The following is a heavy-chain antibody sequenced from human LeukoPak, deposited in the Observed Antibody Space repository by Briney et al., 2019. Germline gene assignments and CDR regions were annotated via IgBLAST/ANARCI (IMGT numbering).Heavy chain of an antibody. CDR1: GFSFSSYW. J-gene: IGHJ6*03. V-gene: IGHV3-7*01. D-gene: IGHD3-3*01. CDR3: ARDRRGVVFPYYYYYRVV. CDR2: IKQAGSAK. Sequence: GGSLRLSCAASGFSFSSYWMSWVRQAPGKGLEWVANIKQAGSAKYYVDSVKGRFTISRENAKNSLHLQMNSLRAEDTAVYYCARDRRGVVFPYYYYYRVVWGKRTTVTVSS.